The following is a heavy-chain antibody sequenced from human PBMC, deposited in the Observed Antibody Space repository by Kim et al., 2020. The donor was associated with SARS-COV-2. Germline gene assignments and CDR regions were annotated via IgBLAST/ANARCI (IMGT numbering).Heavy chain of an antibody. CDR3: AREGRWSTSLDY. CDR2: ISATGST. V-gene: IGHV4-61*02. Sequence: SETLSLTCTVSGDSISSKTYYWNWIRQPAGKGLEWIGRISATGSTNCNPSLKSRVTISVDTSNNQFSLKLSSVTAADTAVYYCAREGRWSTSLDYWGQGTLVTVSS. CDR1: GDSISSKTYY. D-gene: IGHD1-1*01. J-gene: IGHJ4*02.